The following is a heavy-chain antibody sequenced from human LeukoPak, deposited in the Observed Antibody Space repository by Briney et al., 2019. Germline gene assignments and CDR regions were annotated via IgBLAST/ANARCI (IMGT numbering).Heavy chain of an antibody. CDR3: AKDEGLRYFDWLLPFDS. CDR2: ISGSGGST. D-gene: IGHD3-9*01. CDR1: GFPFSSYA. J-gene: IGHJ4*02. V-gene: IGHV3-23*01. Sequence: GGSLRLSCAASGFPFSSYAMSWVRQAPGKGLEWVSAISGSGGSTYYADSVGGRFTISRDNSKNTLYLQMNSLRAEDTAVYYCAKDEGLRYFDWLLPFDSWGQGTLVTVSS.